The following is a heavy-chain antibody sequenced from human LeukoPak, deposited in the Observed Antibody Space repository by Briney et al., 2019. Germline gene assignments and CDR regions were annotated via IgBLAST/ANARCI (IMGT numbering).Heavy chain of an antibody. CDR1: GGSISTYIYY. V-gene: IGHV4-39*01. D-gene: IGHD6-13*01. J-gene: IGHJ4*02. Sequence: SETLSLTCTVSGGSISTYIYYWGWIRQPPGKGLEWIGSMYYSGSTYYNPSLKSRVTISVDTSKNQFSLRLSSVTAADTAVYYCARTSLSISSSWFVFDYWGQGILVTVSS. CDR3: ARTSLSISSSWFVFDY. CDR2: MYYSGST.